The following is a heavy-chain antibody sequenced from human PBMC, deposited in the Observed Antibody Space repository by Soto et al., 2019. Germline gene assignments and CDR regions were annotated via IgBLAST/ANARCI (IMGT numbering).Heavy chain of an antibody. CDR3: AKDQVECSSTSCLVGGGYYYYYYGMDV. CDR1: GFTFSSYG. J-gene: IGHJ6*02. CDR2: ISYDGSNK. V-gene: IGHV3-30*18. Sequence: QVQLVESGGGVVQPGRSLRLSCAASGFTFSSYGMHWVRQAPGKGLEWVAVISYDGSNKYYADSVKGRFTISRDNSKNTLYLKMNSLRAEDTAVYYSAKDQVECSSTSCLVGGGYYYYYYGMDVWGQGTTVTVSS. D-gene: IGHD2-2*01.